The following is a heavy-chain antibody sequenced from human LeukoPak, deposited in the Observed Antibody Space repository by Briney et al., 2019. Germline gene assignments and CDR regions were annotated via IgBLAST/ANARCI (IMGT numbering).Heavy chain of an antibody. CDR1: EFTVNDYY. J-gene: IGHJ4*02. Sequence: PGGSLRLPCAVSEFTVNDYYMSWIRQAPGKGLEWVADIGGSDSIVAYAASVRGRFSISRDFAKSSLYLQMNSLRAEDTAVYYCAREMVAGTFDSWGRGALVTVSS. CDR3: AREMVAGTFDS. D-gene: IGHD6-19*01. V-gene: IGHV3-11*01. CDR2: IGGSDSIV.